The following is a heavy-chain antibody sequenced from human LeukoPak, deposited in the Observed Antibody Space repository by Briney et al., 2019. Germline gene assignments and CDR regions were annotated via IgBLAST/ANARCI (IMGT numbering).Heavy chain of an antibody. CDR2: ISVRSNYI. D-gene: IGHD3-22*01. CDR1: GYTFSSFI. V-gene: IGHV3-21*01. J-gene: IGHJ4*02. Sequence: PGGSLRLSCVASGYTFSSFIINWVRQAPGKGLEWVSSISVRSNYIYYADSVRGRFSISRDDARNSLYLQMDSLRGDDTAVYYCVRLRRNYDSSGYYYYYDYWGQGTLVTVSS. CDR3: VRLRRNYDSSGYYYYYDY.